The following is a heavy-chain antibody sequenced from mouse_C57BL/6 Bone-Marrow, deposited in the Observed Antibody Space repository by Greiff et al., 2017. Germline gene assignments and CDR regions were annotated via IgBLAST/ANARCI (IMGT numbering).Heavy chain of an antibody. CDR1: GFTFSDYY. CDR3: ARGPLIRGYFDV. V-gene: IGHV5-16*01. Sequence: EVKLMESEGGLVQPGSSMKLSCTASGFTFSDYYMAWVRQVPEKGLEWVANINYDGSSTYYLDSLKSRFIISRDNAKNILYLQMSSLKSEDTATYYCARGPLIRGYFDVWGTGTTVTVSS. J-gene: IGHJ1*03. CDR2: INYDGSST.